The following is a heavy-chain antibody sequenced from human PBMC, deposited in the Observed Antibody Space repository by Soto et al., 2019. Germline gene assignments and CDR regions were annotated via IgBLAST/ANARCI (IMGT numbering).Heavy chain of an antibody. CDR3: ARIFPEGWFDP. CDR1: GFTVSSNY. J-gene: IGHJ5*02. Sequence: GGSLRLSCAASGFTVSSNYMSWVRQAPGKGLEWVSVIYSGGSTYYADSVKGRFTISRDNSKNTLYLQMNSLRAEDTAVYYCARIFPEGWFDPWGQGTLVTVSS. V-gene: IGHV3-53*01. CDR2: IYSGGST. D-gene: IGHD3-9*01.